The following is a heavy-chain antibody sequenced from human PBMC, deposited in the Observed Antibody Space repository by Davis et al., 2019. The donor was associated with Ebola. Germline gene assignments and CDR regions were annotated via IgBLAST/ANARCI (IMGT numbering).Heavy chain of an antibody. Sequence: GESLKISCAASGFAVSTNYMSWVRQAPGKGLEWVSAISGSGGSTYYADSVKGRFTISRDNSKNTLYLQMNSLRAEDTAVYYCAKTDCTNGVCMGMDVWGQGTTVTVSS. V-gene: IGHV3-23*01. CDR1: GFAVSTNY. CDR2: ISGSGGST. J-gene: IGHJ6*02. CDR3: AKTDCTNGVCMGMDV. D-gene: IGHD2-8*01.